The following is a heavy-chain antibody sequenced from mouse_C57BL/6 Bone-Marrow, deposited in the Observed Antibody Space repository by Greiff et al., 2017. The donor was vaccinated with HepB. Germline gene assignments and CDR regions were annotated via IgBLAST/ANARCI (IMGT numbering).Heavy chain of an antibody. Sequence: QVQLQQPGAELVMPGASVKLSCKASGYTFTSYWMHWVKQRPGQGLEWIGEIDPSDSYTNYNQKFKGKSTLTVDKSSSTAYMQLSSLTSEDSAVYYCASTMVTTEFAYWGQGTLVTVSA. J-gene: IGHJ3*01. CDR1: GYTFTSYW. CDR2: IDPSDSYT. CDR3: ASTMVTTEFAY. V-gene: IGHV1-69*01. D-gene: IGHD2-2*01.